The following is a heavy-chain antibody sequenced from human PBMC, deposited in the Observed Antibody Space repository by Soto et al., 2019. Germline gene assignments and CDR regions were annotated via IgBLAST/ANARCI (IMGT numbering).Heavy chain of an antibody. Sequence: EAQLVESGGGLVKPGGSLRLSCAASGFSFSVAWMNWVRQAPGKGLEWVGRIKSTAYGGTIAYTTPVKGRFTISRDDSTSTMYLQMNSLEIEDTGVYYCSSHDAKEQNLQPCWGQGTLVTVSS. D-gene: IGHD3-3*01. V-gene: IGHV3-15*07. CDR1: GFSFSVAW. CDR2: IKSTAYGGTI. CDR3: SSHDAKEQNLQPC. J-gene: IGHJ4*02.